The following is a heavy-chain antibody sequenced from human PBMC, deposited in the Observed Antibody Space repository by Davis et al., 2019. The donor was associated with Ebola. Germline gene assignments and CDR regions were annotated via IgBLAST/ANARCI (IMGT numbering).Heavy chain of an antibody. Sequence: GESLKISCAASGFTFSSYWMSWVRQAPGKGLEWVANIKQDGSEKYYVDSVKGRFTISRDNAKNSLYLQMNSLRAEDTAVYYCARDNSGSFIAYGMDVWGQGTTVTVSS. CDR1: GFTFSSYW. D-gene: IGHD3-10*01. J-gene: IGHJ6*02. CDR2: IKQDGSEK. V-gene: IGHV3-7*03. CDR3: ARDNSGSFIAYGMDV.